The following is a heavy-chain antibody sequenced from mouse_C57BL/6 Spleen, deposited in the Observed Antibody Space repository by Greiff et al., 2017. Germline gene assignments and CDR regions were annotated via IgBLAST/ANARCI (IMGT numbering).Heavy chain of an antibody. CDR3: ARSEELTGTGVDY. CDR1: GYTFTDYH. CDR2: INPNNGGT. J-gene: IGHJ2*01. V-gene: IGHV1-22*01. Sequence: EVQLQQSGPELVKPGASVKMSCKASGYTFTDYHMHWVKQSHGKSLEWIGYINPNNGGTSYNQKFKGKATLTVNKSSSTAYMELRSLTSEDSAVYYCARSEELTGTGVDYWGQGTTLTVSS. D-gene: IGHD4-1*01.